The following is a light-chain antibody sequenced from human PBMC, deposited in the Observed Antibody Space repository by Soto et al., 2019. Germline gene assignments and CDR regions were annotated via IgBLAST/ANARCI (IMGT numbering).Light chain of an antibody. Sequence: DIQVPKSPPSLSASVGARATITCRASKSISQNLNWYQQKPGKAPNLLIYAASSLQGGVPSRFSGSGSGTDFTLTINSLQPEDFATYYCQQSSSIPLTFGGGTNVEIK. CDR2: AAS. J-gene: IGKJ4*01. CDR1: KSISQN. V-gene: IGKV1-39*01. CDR3: QQSSSIPLT.